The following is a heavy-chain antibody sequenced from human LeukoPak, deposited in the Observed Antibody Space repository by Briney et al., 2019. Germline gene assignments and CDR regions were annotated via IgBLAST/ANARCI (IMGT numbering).Heavy chain of an antibody. V-gene: IGHV1-2*02. CDR1: GYTFTSYA. J-gene: IGHJ4*02. D-gene: IGHD1-26*01. CDR3: ARVKGELRLRVFDY. CDR2: INPNSGGT. Sequence: WASVKVSCKASGYTFTSYAMNWVRQAPGQGLEWMGWINPNSGGTNYAQKFQGRVTMTRDTSISTAYMELSRLRSDDTAVYYCARVKGELRLRVFDYWGQGTLVTVSS.